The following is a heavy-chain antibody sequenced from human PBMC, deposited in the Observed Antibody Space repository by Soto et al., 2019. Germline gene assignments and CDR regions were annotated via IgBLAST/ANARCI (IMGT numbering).Heavy chain of an antibody. CDR1: GGSISSGDYY. D-gene: IGHD2-15*01. CDR2: IYYSGGT. V-gene: IGHV4-30-4*01. Sequence: QVQLQESGPGLVKPSQTLSLTCTVSGGSISSGDYYWSWIRQPPGKGLEWIGYIYYSGGTYYNPSLKIRVTKSVDTSKNHSSLKLSSVTAADTAVYYCASRDGRWWYPSFDIWGQGTMVTVSS. J-gene: IGHJ3*02. CDR3: ASRDGRWWYPSFDI.